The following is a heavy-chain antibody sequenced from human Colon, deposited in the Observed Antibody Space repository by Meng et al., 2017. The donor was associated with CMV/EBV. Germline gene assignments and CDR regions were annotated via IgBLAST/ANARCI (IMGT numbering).Heavy chain of an antibody. CDR2: IEYDGSNK. CDR1: GFIFSSYG. CDR3: AKDSGSYDSFDH. J-gene: IGHJ4*02. V-gene: IGHV3-30*02. Sequence: GGSQRLSCEASGFIFSSYGMHWVRQAPGKGLEWVALIEYDGSNKKYVDSVKGRFTITRDNSKNTLYLQMSSLRAEDTAVYYCAKDSGSYDSFDHWGQGTLVTVSS. D-gene: IGHD1-26*01.